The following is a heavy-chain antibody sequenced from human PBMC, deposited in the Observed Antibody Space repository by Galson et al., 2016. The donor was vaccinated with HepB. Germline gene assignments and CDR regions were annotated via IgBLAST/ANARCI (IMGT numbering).Heavy chain of an antibody. D-gene: IGHD6-19*01. CDR1: GASISDTEYY. CDR2: MYHTEDT. J-gene: IGHJ6*03. Sequence: ETLSLTCIVSGASISDTEYYWGWIRQPPGRGLEWVGSMYHTEDTYYNPSLKSRVTISVDTSKNQFSLRLHSVTAADTGVYYCATGIVVAGKYYYYYMDVWGKGTTVTVSS. CDR3: ATGIVVAGKYYYYYMDV. V-gene: IGHV4-39*01.